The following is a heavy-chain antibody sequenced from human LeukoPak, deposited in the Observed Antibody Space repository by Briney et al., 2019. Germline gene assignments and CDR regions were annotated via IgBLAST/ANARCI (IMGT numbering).Heavy chain of an antibody. J-gene: IGHJ1*01. CDR2: IIPIFGTA. CDR1: GYTFTSYD. CDR3: SYDSSGYSIYFQH. D-gene: IGHD3-22*01. Sequence: ASVKVSCKASGYTFTSYDISWVRQAPGQGLEWMGGIIPIFGTANYAQKFQGRVTITADESTSTAYMELSSLRSEDTAVYYCSYDSSGYSIYFQHWGQGTLVTVSS. V-gene: IGHV1-69*13.